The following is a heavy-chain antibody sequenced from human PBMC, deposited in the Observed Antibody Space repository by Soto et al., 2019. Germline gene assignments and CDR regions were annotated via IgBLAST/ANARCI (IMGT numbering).Heavy chain of an antibody. J-gene: IGHJ6*02. CDR2: INAGNGNT. Sequence: GASVKVSCKASGYTFTSYAMHWVRQAPGQRLEWMGWINAGNGNTKYSQKFQGRFTITRDTSASTAYMELSSLRSEDTAVYYCAASIFYYGMDVWGQGTTLTVSS. CDR3: AASIFYYGMDV. V-gene: IGHV1-3*01. CDR1: GYTFTSYA.